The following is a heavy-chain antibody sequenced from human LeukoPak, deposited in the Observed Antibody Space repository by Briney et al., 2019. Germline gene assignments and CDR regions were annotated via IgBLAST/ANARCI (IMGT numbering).Heavy chain of an antibody. V-gene: IGHV4-34*01. Sequence: SETLSLTCAVYGGSFSGYYWSWIRQPPGKGLEWIGEINHSGSTNYNPSLKSRVTISVDTSKNQFSLKLSSVTAADTAVYYCARGPDTAMVKYYYYMDVWGKGTTVTVS. CDR2: INHSGST. CDR3: ARGPDTAMVKYYYYMDV. J-gene: IGHJ6*03. CDR1: GGSFSGYY. D-gene: IGHD5-18*01.